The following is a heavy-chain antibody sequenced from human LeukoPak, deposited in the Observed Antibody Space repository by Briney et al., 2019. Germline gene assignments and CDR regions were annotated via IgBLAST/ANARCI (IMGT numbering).Heavy chain of an antibody. CDR1: GGSISSGNYY. CDR3: ARAFYSSSWLDY. V-gene: IGHV4-61*02. Sequence: PSQTLSLTCTVSGGSISSGNYYWSWIRQPAGKGLEWIGRVGTSGSTNYNPSLKSLVTISVDTSKNQFSLKLSSVPAADTAVYYCARAFYSSSWLDYWGQGTLVTVSS. CDR2: VGTSGST. D-gene: IGHD6-13*01. J-gene: IGHJ4*02.